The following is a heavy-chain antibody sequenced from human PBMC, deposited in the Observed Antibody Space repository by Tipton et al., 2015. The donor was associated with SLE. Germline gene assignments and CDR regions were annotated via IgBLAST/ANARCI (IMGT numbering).Heavy chain of an antibody. Sequence: VQLVQSGGGLVQPGGSLRLSCAASGFTVSSNYMSWVRQAPGKGLEWVSVIYSGGSTYYADSVKGRFTISRHNSKNTLYLQMNSLRAEDTAVYYCARVLGYCTNGVCSLDAFDIWGQGTMVTVSS. CDR2: IYSGGST. J-gene: IGHJ3*02. V-gene: IGHV3-53*04. CDR1: GFTVSSNY. D-gene: IGHD2-8*01. CDR3: ARVLGYCTNGVCSLDAFDI.